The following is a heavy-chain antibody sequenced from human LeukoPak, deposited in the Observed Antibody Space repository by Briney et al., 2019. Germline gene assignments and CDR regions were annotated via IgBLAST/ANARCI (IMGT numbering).Heavy chain of an antibody. CDR2: ISSSGSTI. J-gene: IGHJ4*02. CDR1: GFTFSDYY. V-gene: IGHV3-11*01. D-gene: IGHD4-17*01. CDR3: ARVRLYGDWPDY. Sequence: TPGRSLRLSCAASGFTFSDYYMSWIRQAPGKGLEWVSYISSSGSTIYYADSVKGRFTISRDNAKNSLYLQMNSLRAEDTAVYYCARVRLYGDWPDYWGQGTLVTVSS.